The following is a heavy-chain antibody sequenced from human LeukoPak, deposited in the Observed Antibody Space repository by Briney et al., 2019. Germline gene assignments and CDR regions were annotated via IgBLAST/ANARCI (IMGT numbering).Heavy chain of an antibody. D-gene: IGHD3-3*02. CDR1: GDSITNNH. CDR3: ARHIFSDGSPFDS. Sequence: SETLSLTCGVSGDSITNNHWSWIRQPPGKGLEWIGHISDTGSTNYNPSLKSRLTISVDTSKNHFSLTLTSVTAADTALYYCARHIFSDGSPFDSWGEGTLVTVSS. CDR2: ISDTGST. J-gene: IGHJ4*02. V-gene: IGHV4-59*08.